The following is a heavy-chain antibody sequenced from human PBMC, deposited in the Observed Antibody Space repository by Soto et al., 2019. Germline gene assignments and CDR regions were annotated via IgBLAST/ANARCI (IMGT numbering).Heavy chain of an antibody. CDR1: GFTFSSFT. D-gene: IGHD1-26*01. CDR3: ARGPYYYFDS. CDR2: ISTTGTYI. V-gene: IGHV3-21*01. J-gene: IGHJ4*02. Sequence: GGSLRLSCAASGFTFSSFTMNWVRQAPGKGLEWVSSISTTGTYIYYADSIKDRFTISRDNAKTSLFLQMNSLRADDTAVYFCARGPYYYFDSWGQGTLVTVSS.